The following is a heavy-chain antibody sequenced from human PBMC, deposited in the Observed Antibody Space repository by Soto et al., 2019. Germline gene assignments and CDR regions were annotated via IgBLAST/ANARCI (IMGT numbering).Heavy chain of an antibody. CDR1: GFTFTSSA. CDR2: IVVGSGNT. CDR3: AADKPQGVNDYDSADFDY. J-gene: IGHJ4*02. V-gene: IGHV1-58*01. Sequence: SVKVSCKASGFTFTSSAVQWVRQARGQRLEWIGWIVVGSGNTNYAQKFQERVTITRDMSTSTAYMELSSLRSEDTAVYYCAADKPQGVNDYDSADFDYWGQGTLVTVSS. D-gene: IGHD3-22*01.